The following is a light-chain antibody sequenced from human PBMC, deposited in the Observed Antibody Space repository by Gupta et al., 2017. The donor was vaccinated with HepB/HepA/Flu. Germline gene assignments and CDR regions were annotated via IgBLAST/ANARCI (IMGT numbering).Light chain of an antibody. CDR1: QSVSNK. CDR3: QRRYNWPPLT. Sequence: EIVLTQSPATLSLSPGERATLSCRASQSVSNKLAWYQQNPCQAPRLLIYDASTMATGLPARFSASWYGPVFTLTISILEPVDFTVYYCQRRYNWPPLTFGGGTKVEIK. V-gene: IGKV3-11*01. J-gene: IGKJ4*01. CDR2: DAS.